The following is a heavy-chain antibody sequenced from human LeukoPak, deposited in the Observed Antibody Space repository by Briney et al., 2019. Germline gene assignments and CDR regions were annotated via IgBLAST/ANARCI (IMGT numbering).Heavy chain of an antibody. J-gene: IGHJ6*02. CDR3: ASEGVNSMLRGVIYGMDV. CDR2: ISGSTGYI. V-gene: IGHV3-21*01. CDR1: GFTFSSYS. D-gene: IGHD3-10*01. Sequence: KSGGSLRLSCAASGFTFSSYSMTWVRQAPGKGLEWVSSISGSTGYIYYADSVKGRFTISRDNAKNSLYLQMNSLRAEDTAVYYCASEGVNSMLRGVIYGMDVWGQGTTVTVSS.